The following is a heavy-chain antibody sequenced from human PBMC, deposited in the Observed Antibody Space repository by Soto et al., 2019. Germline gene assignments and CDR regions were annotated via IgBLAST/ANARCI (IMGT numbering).Heavy chain of an antibody. V-gene: IGHV4-61*01. D-gene: IGHD5-18*01. J-gene: IGHJ5*02. CDR1: GGSVSSGSYY. CDR2: IYYSGST. CDR3: ARGIVDTAMEIEYNWFDP. Sequence: QVQLQESGPGLVKPSETLSLTCTVSGGSVSSGSYYWSWIRQPPGKGLEWIGYIYYSGSTNYNPSLKSRVTISVDTSKNQFSLKLSSVTAADTAVYYCARGIVDTAMEIEYNWFDPWGQGTLVTVSS.